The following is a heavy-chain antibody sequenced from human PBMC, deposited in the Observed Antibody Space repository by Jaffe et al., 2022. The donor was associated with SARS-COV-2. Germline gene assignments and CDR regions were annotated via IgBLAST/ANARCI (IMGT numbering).Heavy chain of an antibody. D-gene: IGHD5-18*01. CDR1: GFTFSSYG. J-gene: IGHJ6*02. V-gene: IGHV3-30*18. CDR3: AKVGGYSYGYGYYYYGMDV. CDR2: ISYDGSNK. Sequence: QVQLVESGGGVVQPGRSLRLSCAASGFTFSSYGMHWVRQAPGKGLEWVAVISYDGSNKYYADSVKGRFTISRDNSKNTLYLQMNSLRAEDTAVYYCAKVGGYSYGYGYYYYGMDVWGQGTTVTVSS.